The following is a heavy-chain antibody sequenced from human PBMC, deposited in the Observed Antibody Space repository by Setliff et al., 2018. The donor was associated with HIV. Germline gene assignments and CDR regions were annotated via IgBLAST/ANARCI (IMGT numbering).Heavy chain of an antibody. J-gene: IGHJ4*01. CDR1: RVSISAYY. CDR2: VYYGGVT. Sequence: PSETLSLTCTRRVSISAYYWSWIRQPPGKGLEWVGYVYYGGVTNYNPSLKSRLTISVDTSKNQFSLALSSVTAADTAVYYCAYSTGWYYFDYWGHGTLVTVSS. D-gene: IGHD6-19*01. CDR3: AYSTGWYYFDY. V-gene: IGHV4-59*01.